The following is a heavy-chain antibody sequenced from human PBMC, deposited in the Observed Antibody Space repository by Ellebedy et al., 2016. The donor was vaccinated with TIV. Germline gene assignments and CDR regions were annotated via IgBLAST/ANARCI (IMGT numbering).Heavy chain of an antibody. Sequence: GESLKISXAASGFTFSTYAMNWVRQAPGKGLDWVSVISGSGGTTYYADSVKGRFTISRDNSKNTLYLQMNSLRADDTAVYYCAVTTGTATTSRFEYWGQGILVIVSS. CDR1: GFTFSTYA. V-gene: IGHV3-23*01. CDR2: ISGSGGTT. CDR3: AVTTGTATTSRFEY. D-gene: IGHD1-1*01. J-gene: IGHJ4*02.